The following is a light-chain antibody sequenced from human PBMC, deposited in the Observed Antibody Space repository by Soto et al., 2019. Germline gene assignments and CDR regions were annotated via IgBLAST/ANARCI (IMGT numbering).Light chain of an antibody. CDR3: GTWDSSLSAVV. CDR1: SFNIGNNY. CDR2: DSN. J-gene: IGLJ2*01. V-gene: IGLV1-51*01. Sequence: QSVLTQPPSVSAAPGQKVTISCSGSSFNIGNNYVSWYQQLPGTAPKLLIYDSNNRPSGIPDRFSGSKSGTSATLGITGLQTGDEADYYCGTWDSSLSAVVFGGGTKLTVL.